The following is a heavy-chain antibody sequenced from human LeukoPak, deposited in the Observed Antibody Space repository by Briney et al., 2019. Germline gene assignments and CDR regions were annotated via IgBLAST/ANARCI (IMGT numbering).Heavy chain of an antibody. CDR2: INSDGSST. Sequence: GGSLRLSWAASGFTFSSNWTHWVRQAPGKGLVWVARINSDGSSTSYADSVKGRFTISRDNAKNTLYMQMNSLRAVDTAVYDCARERGIAVAGSPNWFDPWGQGTLVTVSS. V-gene: IGHV3-74*01. J-gene: IGHJ5*02. D-gene: IGHD6-19*01. CDR1: GFTFSSNW. CDR3: ARERGIAVAGSPNWFDP.